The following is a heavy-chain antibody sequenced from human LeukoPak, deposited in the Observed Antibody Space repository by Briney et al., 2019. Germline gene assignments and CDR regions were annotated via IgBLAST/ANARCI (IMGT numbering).Heavy chain of an antibody. CDR2: IYYSGST. V-gene: IGHV4-39*01. Sequence: PSDTLSLTCTVSGGSISSSSSYWGWIRQPPGMGLEWIGSIYYSGSTYYNPSLKSRVTISVDTPKNQFSLKVSSLAAADTAVYDCARYESSAYGIDVWGRGTLVTVSS. CDR1: GGSISSSSSY. CDR3: ARYESSAYGIDV. J-gene: IGHJ2*01. D-gene: IGHD3-22*01.